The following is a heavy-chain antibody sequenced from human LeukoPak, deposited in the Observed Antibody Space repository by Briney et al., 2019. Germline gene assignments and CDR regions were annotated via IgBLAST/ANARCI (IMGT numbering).Heavy chain of an antibody. CDR3: ASRSPYYDSSGFHAFDI. Sequence: SVKVSCKASGGTFSSYAISWVRQAPGQGLEWMGGIIPIFDTANYAQKFQGRVTITADESTSTAYMELSSLRSEDTAVYYCASRSPYYDSSGFHAFDIWGQGTMVTVSS. CDR1: GGTFSSYA. D-gene: IGHD3-22*01. V-gene: IGHV1-69*01. CDR2: IIPIFDTA. J-gene: IGHJ3*02.